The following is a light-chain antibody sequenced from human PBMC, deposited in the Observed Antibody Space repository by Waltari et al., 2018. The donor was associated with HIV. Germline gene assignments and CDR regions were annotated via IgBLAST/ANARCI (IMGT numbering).Light chain of an antibody. CDR2: EVT. CDR3: GSYTGDESPDVV. Sequence: QYALTQPPSASGSPGRSVTISCTGTSSDIGGFVSCYQQHSGKAPKLMIYEVTKRPSGVPDRFSGSTSGNTASLTVSGLQAEDEADYYCGSYTGDESPDVVFGEGTKLTVL. V-gene: IGLV2-8*01. J-gene: IGLJ2*01. CDR1: SSDIGGF.